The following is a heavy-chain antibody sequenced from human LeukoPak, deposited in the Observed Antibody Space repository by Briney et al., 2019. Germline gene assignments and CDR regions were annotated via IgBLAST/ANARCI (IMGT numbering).Heavy chain of an antibody. Sequence: ASVKVSXKASGYTFTGYYMHWVRQAPGQGLEWMGRINPNSGGTNYAQKFQGRVTVTRDTSISTAYMELSRLRSDDTAVYYCARSSLAISRVVAAVSDYWGQGTLVTVSS. J-gene: IGHJ4*02. V-gene: IGHV1-2*06. CDR1: GYTFTGYY. CDR3: ARSSLAISRVVAAVSDY. D-gene: IGHD2-15*01. CDR2: INPNSGGT.